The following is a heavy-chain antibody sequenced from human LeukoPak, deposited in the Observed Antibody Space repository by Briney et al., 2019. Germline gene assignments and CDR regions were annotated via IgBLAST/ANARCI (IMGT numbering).Heavy chain of an antibody. Sequence: SETLSLTCTVSGGSISSYYWSWIRQPPGKGLEWIGYIYTSGSTNYNPSLKSRVTISVDTSKNQFSLKLSSVTAADTAVYYCARVLGYCSGGSCYSGGFHYYYGMDVWGQGTTVTVSS. D-gene: IGHD2-15*01. V-gene: IGHV4-4*09. J-gene: IGHJ6*02. CDR3: ARVLGYCSGGSCYSGGFHYYYGMDV. CDR1: GGSISSYY. CDR2: IYTSGST.